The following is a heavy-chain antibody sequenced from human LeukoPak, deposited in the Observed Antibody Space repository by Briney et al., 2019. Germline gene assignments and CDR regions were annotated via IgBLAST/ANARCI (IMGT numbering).Heavy chain of an antibody. J-gene: IGHJ4*02. D-gene: IGHD2-15*01. V-gene: IGHV3-23*01. CDR3: AKVREVDIVVVVAARYNYFDY. CDR1: GFTFSSYG. Sequence: GGSLRLSCAASGFTFSSYGMHWVRQAPGKGLEWVSAISGSGGSTYYADSVKGRFTISRDNSKNTLYLQMNSLRAEDTAVYYCAKVREVDIVVVVAARYNYFDYWGQGTLVTVSS. CDR2: ISGSGGST.